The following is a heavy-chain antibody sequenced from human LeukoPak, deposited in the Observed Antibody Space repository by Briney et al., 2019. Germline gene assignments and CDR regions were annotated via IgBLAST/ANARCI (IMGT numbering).Heavy chain of an antibody. CDR1: GFTVSSNY. D-gene: IGHD3-22*01. CDR2: IYSGGST. V-gene: IGHV3-66*01. Sequence: GGSMRLSCAASGFTVSSNYMSWVRQAPGKGLEWVSVIYSGGSTYYADSVKGRFTISRDNSKNTLYLQMNSLRAEDTAVYYCARGGITMIEAFDIWGQGTMVTVSS. J-gene: IGHJ3*02. CDR3: ARGGITMIEAFDI.